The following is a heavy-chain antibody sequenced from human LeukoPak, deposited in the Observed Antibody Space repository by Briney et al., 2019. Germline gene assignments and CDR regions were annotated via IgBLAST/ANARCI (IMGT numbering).Heavy chain of an antibody. CDR3: ARVLRHFDWLFRQSYFDY. D-gene: IGHD3-9*01. CDR1: GYTFTSYY. Sequence: ASVKVSCKASGYTFTSYYMHWVRQAPGQGLEWMGIINPSGGSTSYAQKFQGRVTMTRDTSTSTVYMELSRLRSDDTAVYYCARVLRHFDWLFRQSYFDYWGQGTLVTVSS. CDR2: INPSGGST. V-gene: IGHV1-46*01. J-gene: IGHJ4*02.